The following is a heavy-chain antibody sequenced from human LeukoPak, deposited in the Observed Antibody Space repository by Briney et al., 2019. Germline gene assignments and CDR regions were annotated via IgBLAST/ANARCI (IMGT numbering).Heavy chain of an antibody. CDR3: AKDLDSSGYYWDFSDY. D-gene: IGHD3-22*01. V-gene: IGHV3-23*01. Sequence: GGSLRLSCAASGFTFSSYAMSWVRQAPGKGLEWVSAISGSGGSTYYADSVKGRFTISRDNSKNTLYLQMNSLRAEDTAVYCCAKDLDSSGYYWDFSDYWGQGTLVTVSS. CDR2: ISGSGGST. CDR1: GFTFSSYA. J-gene: IGHJ4*02.